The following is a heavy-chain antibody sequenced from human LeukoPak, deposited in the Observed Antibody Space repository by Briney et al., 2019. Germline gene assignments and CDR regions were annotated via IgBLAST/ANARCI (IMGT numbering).Heavy chain of an antibody. V-gene: IGHV4-38-2*02. CDR3: ASHIVATITFAFDI. CDR1: GYSISSGYY. Sequence: SETLSLTCTVSGYSISSGYYWGWIRQPPGKGLEWIGSIYHSGSTYYNPSLKSRVTISVDTSKNQFSLKLSSVTAADTAVYYCASHIVATITFAFDIWGQGTMVTVSS. J-gene: IGHJ3*02. CDR2: IYHSGST. D-gene: IGHD5-12*01.